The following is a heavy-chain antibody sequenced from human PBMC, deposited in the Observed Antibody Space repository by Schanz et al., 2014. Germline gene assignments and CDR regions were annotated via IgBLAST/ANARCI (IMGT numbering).Heavy chain of an antibody. CDR1: GFTFSSYT. Sequence: EVQLVESGGGLVKPGDSLRLSCAASGFTFSSYTMKWVRQAPGKGLEWVSAISDSGDLTYYADSVKGRFTISRDNAKYTLYLQMNSLRTEDTTVNFCAGGPAVETPLDFWGQGTLVTVSS. CDR2: ISDSGDLT. J-gene: IGHJ4*02. D-gene: IGHD2-2*01. V-gene: IGHV3-23*04. CDR3: AGGPAVETPLDF.